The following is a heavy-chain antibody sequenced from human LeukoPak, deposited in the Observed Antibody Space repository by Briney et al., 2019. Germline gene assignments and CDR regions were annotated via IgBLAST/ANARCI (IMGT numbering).Heavy chain of an antibody. V-gene: IGHV1-69*05. Sequence: SVKVSCKASGGTFSSYAISWVRQAPGQGLEWMGGIIPIFGTANYAQKFQGRVTITTDESTSTAYMELSSLRSEDTSVYYCARDVRGVGATFVGYYYYYYMDVWGKGTTVTVSS. CDR1: GGTFSSYA. D-gene: IGHD1-26*01. CDR2: IIPIFGTA. J-gene: IGHJ6*03. CDR3: ARDVRGVGATFVGYYYYYYMDV.